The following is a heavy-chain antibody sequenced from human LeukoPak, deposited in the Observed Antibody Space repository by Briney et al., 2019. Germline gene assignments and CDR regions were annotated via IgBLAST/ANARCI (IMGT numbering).Heavy chain of an antibody. V-gene: IGHV3-74*01. CDR2: IINDGSST. J-gene: IGHJ5*02. Sequence: GGSLRLSCAASGFNFKNYWMHWVRQAPGKGLEWVSRIINDGSSTTYADSVKGRFTISRDNAKDTLYLQMNSLTAEDTAVYYCARHYGPWGQGTLVAVSS. CDR1: GFNFKNYW. D-gene: IGHD3-16*01. CDR3: ARHYGP.